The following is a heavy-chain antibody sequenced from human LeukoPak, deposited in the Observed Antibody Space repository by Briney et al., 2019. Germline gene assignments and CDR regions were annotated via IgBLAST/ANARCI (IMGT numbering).Heavy chain of an antibody. D-gene: IGHD2-15*01. J-gene: IGHJ5*02. CDR3: ARLSCSDTICPTLPYNHFDP. CDR1: GGSISSRGFF. Sequence: PSETLSLTCTVSGGSISSRGFFWGWIRQPPGKGPEWIGSVYYSGATYYNSSLKSRVTISVDTSKYHFSLKLSSVTAADTAVYYCARLSCSDTICPTLPYNHFDPWGQGTLVTVSS. V-gene: IGHV4-39*01. CDR2: VYYSGAT.